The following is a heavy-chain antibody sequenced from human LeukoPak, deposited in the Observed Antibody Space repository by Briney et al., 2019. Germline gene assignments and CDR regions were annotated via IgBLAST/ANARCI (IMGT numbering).Heavy chain of an antibody. CDR3: ARGNRTPTLYDILTGHTSKYYFDY. CDR2: IIPIFGTA. D-gene: IGHD3-9*01. V-gene: IGHV1-69*06. J-gene: IGHJ4*02. CDR1: GGTFSSYA. Sequence: GASVKVSCKASGGTFSSYAISWVRQAPGQGLEWMGGIIPIFGTANYAQKFQGRVAITADKSTSTAYMELSSLRSEDTAVYYCARGNRTPTLYDILTGHTSKYYFDYWGQGTLVTVSS.